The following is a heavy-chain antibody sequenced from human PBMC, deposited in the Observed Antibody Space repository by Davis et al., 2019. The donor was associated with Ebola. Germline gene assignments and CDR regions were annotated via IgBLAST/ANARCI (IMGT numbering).Heavy chain of an antibody. D-gene: IGHD2-2*01. CDR3: ARETILEAAMLTYFDY. J-gene: IGHJ4*02. Sequence: PSETLSLTCTVSGGSITGYYWSWIRQPPGKGLEWIGYIYYSGNTNYNPSLKSRVTISVDTSKNQFSLKLSSVTAADTAVYYCARETILEAAMLTYFDYWGQGTLVTVSS. V-gene: IGHV4-59*01. CDR2: IYYSGNT. CDR1: GGSITGYY.